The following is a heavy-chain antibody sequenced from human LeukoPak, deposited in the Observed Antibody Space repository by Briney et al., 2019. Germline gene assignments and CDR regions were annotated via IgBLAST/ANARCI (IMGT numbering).Heavy chain of an antibody. V-gene: IGHV4-4*07. Sequence: ASETLSLTCTVSGGSISSYYWSWIRQPAGKGLEWIGRIYASGSTNYNPSLESRVTMSVDTSKNQFSLKLTSVTAADTAVYYCARDGKRYFDWFDAFDIWGQGTMVTVSS. CDR1: GGSISSYY. D-gene: IGHD3-9*01. CDR2: IYASGST. CDR3: ARDGKRYFDWFDAFDI. J-gene: IGHJ3*02.